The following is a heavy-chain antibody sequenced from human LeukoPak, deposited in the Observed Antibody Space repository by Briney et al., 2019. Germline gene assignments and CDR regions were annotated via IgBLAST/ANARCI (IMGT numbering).Heavy chain of an antibody. J-gene: IGHJ4*02. V-gene: IGHV3-15*01. CDR3: STMFFYDTNGPAHDC. CDR1: GFPFSNAW. CDR2: IYRKTDGVMP. Sequence: GESLRLSCAASGFPFSNAWMNWVRQAPGKGLEWIGRIYRKTDGVMPDYAAAVKGRFVISRDDIANTLFLQMSSLETDDTGVYYCSTMFFYDTNGPAHDCWGQGTLVTVSS. D-gene: IGHD5/OR15-5a*01.